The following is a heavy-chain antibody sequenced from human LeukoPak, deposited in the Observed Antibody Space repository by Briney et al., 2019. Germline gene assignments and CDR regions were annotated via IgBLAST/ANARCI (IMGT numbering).Heavy chain of an antibody. CDR2: ISYIGST. CDR3: ARDLVTVTKGFDI. D-gene: IGHD4-17*01. CDR1: ADSFSSHY. J-gene: IGHJ3*02. Sequence: SETLSLACAVSADSFSSHYWTWIRQPPGKGLEWICYISYIGSTNYNPSLKGRVTISIDTSKNQFSLKLSSVTAADTAVHYCARDLVTVTKGFDIWGQGTMVSVSS. V-gene: IGHV4-59*11.